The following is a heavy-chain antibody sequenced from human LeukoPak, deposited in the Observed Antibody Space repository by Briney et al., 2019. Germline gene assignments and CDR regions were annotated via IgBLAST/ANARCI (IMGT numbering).Heavy chain of an antibody. CDR1: GGSVSSGSYY. Sequence: PSETLSLTCTVSGGSVSSGSYYWSWIRQPPGKGLEWIGYIYYSGSTNYNPSLKSRVTISVDTSKNQFSLKLSSVTAADTAVYYCARVVGVGNDYYYGMDVWGQGTTVTVSS. J-gene: IGHJ6*02. CDR3: ARVVGVGNDYYYGMDV. D-gene: IGHD1-26*01. CDR2: IYYSGST. V-gene: IGHV4-61*01.